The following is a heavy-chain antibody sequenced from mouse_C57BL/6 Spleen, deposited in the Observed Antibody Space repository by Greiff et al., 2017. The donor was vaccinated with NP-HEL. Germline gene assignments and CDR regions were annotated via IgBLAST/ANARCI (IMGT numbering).Heavy chain of an antibody. Sequence: EVQLVESGGGLVKPGGSLKLSCAASGFTFSSYAMSWVRQTPEKRLEWVATISDGGSYTYYPDNVKGRFTISRDTAKNNLYLQMSHLKSEDTAMYYCARDEAAQAQFAYWGQGTLVTVSA. CDR3: ARDEAAQAQFAY. J-gene: IGHJ3*01. CDR1: GFTFSSYA. D-gene: IGHD3-2*02. CDR2: ISDGGSYT. V-gene: IGHV5-4*01.